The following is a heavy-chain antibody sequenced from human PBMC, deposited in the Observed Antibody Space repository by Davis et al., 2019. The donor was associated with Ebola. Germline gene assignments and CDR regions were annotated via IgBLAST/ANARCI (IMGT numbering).Heavy chain of an antibody. D-gene: IGHD6-6*01. CDR1: GGSISSSNW. CDR2: INHSGST. CDR3: ARASYSSSSLNY. J-gene: IGHJ4*02. V-gene: IGHV4-4*02. Sequence: SETLSLTCAVSGGSISSSNWWSWIRQPPGKGLEWIGEINHSGSTNYNPSLKSRVTISVDTSKNQFSLKLSSVTAADTAVYYCARASYSSSSLNYWGQGTLVTVSS.